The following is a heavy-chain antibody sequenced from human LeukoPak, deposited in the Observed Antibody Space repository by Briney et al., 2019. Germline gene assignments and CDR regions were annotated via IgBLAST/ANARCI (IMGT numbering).Heavy chain of an antibody. CDR1: GDSISSGGQY. V-gene: IGHV4-31*03. CDR2: IYYSGTT. CDR3: ARTSSSWEGEIDF. D-gene: IGHD6-13*01. Sequence: PSQTLSLTCNVSGDSISSGGQYWSWIRQLPGKGLEWIGYIYYSGTTYFNPSLKSRVSMSVDTSKSQFSLNLSSVTAADTAVYYCARTSSSWEGEIDFWGQGSLVTVSS. J-gene: IGHJ4*02.